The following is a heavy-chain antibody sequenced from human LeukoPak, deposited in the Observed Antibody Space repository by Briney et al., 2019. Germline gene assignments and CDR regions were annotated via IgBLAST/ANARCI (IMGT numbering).Heavy chain of an antibody. V-gene: IGHV4-4*02. D-gene: IGHD3-22*01. CDR1: GGSISSSNW. CDR2: IYHSGST. Sequence: PSGTLSLTCAVSGGSISSSNWWRWVRQPPGKGLEWIGEIYHSGSTNYNPSLKSRVTISVDKSKNQFSLKLSSVTAADTAVYYCARDYDSSGYYYDYWGQGTLVTVSS. J-gene: IGHJ4*02. CDR3: ARDYDSSGYYYDY.